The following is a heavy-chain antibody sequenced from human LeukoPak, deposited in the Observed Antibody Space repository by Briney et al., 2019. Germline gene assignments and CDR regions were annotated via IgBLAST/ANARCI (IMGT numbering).Heavy chain of an antibody. CDR3: ARGRPYYDSSGYYVD. J-gene: IGHJ4*02. CDR1: RFAFSNYG. Sequence: GGSLRLSCAASRFAFSNYGIYWVRQAPGKGLEWVAVISNDGSDKYCADSVKGRFTISRDNSNKTVYLQMNSLRAEDTAVYYCARGRPYYDSSGYYVDWGQGTLVTVSS. D-gene: IGHD3-22*01. CDR2: ISNDGSDK. V-gene: IGHV3-30*03.